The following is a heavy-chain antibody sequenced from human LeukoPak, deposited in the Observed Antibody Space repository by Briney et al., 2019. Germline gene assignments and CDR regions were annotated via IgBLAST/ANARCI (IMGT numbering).Heavy chain of an antibody. CDR3: ARDPVITTITVDS. CDR1: GFTFSTYW. J-gene: IGHJ4*02. Sequence: PGGSLRLSCAASGFTFSTYWMTWVRQAPGKGLEWVSNIKQDGSEQYYVDSVKGRFTISRDNPKNSLYLQMNSLRVEDTAVYYCARDPVITTITVDSWGQGTLVTVSS. D-gene: IGHD5-12*01. V-gene: IGHV3-7*01. CDR2: IKQDGSEQ.